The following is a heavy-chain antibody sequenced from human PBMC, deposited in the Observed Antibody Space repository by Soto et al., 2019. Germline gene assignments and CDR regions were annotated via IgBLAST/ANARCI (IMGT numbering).Heavy chain of an antibody. CDR3: AKAGGIAVPGSHLDY. V-gene: IGHV3-23*01. J-gene: IGHJ4*02. CDR1: GFTFSSYA. CDR2: ISGTGSST. Sequence: EVQLLESGGGSVQPGGSLRLSCAASGFTFSSYAMTWVRQAPGKGLEWVSAISGTGSSTNYADSVEGRFTISRDNSKNTLYLQISSLRAEDTAVYYRAKAGGIAVPGSHLDYWGQGALVSVSS. D-gene: IGHD6-19*01.